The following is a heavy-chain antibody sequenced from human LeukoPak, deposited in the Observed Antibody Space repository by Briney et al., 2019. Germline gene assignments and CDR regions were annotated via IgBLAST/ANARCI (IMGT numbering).Heavy chain of an antibody. CDR1: GYSISSHYY. CDR2: IYHSGST. V-gene: IGHV4-38-2*02. Sequence: SETLSLTCTVSGYSISSHYYWGWIRQPPGEGLEWIGTIYHSGSTYYNPSLKSRVTISVDTSKNQFSLKLSSVTAADTAVYYCARGDGVWGKGTTVTISS. J-gene: IGHJ6*04. CDR3: ARGDGV.